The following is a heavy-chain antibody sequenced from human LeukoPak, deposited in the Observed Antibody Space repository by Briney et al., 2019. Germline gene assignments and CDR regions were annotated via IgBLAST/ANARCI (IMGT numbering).Heavy chain of an antibody. CDR1: GFAFNYHA. D-gene: IGHD6-13*01. J-gene: IGHJ4*02. Sequence: GGSLRLSCAASGFAFNYHAMHWVRQAPGKGLEWVSAISGSGGSTYYADSVKGRFTISRDNSKNTLYLQMNSLRAEDTAVYYCAKEGLRGESSWFDYWGQGTLVTVSS. V-gene: IGHV3-23*01. CDR2: ISGSGGST. CDR3: AKEGLRGESSWFDY.